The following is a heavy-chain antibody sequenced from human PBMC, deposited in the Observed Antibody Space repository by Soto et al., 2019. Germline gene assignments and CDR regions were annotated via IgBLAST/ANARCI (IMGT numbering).Heavy chain of an antibody. V-gene: IGHV3-66*01. Sequence: GGSLRLSCAASGFTFSSNYMSWVRQAPGKGLEWVSVIYSGGSTYYADSVKGRFTISRDNSKNTLYLQMNSLRAEETAVYYCARNGERFHYYYMDVWGKGTTVTVSS. D-gene: IGHD4-17*01. CDR1: GFTFSSNY. J-gene: IGHJ6*03. CDR3: ARNGERFHYYYMDV. CDR2: IYSGGST.